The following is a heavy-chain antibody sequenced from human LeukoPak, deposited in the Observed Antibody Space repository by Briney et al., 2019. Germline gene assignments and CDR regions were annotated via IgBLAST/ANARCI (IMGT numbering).Heavy chain of an antibody. V-gene: IGHV3-48*01. CDR3: ARAPTTVVTPYYYGMDV. CDR2: ITSSSSSI. Sequence: GGSLRLSCAASGFTFSSYSMNWVRQAPGKGLEWLSYITSSSSSIFYADSVKGRFTISRDNSKNTLYLQMNSLRAEDTAVYYCARAPTTVVTPYYYGMDVWGQGTTVTVSS. J-gene: IGHJ6*02. D-gene: IGHD4-23*01. CDR1: GFTFSSYS.